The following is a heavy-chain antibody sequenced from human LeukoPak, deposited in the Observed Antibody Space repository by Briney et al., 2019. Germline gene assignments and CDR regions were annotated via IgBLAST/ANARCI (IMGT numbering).Heavy chain of an antibody. CDR2: VYYTGST. Sequence: PSETLSLTCAVSGGSISSGGYSWSWIRQSPAKGLEWIGYVYYTGSTNYNPSLKSRVTISVDTSKNQFSLKLSSVTAADTAVYYCASYTAGGGGLDYWGQGTLVTVSS. J-gene: IGHJ4*02. CDR3: ASYTAGGGGLDY. CDR1: GGSISSGGYS. V-gene: IGHV4-61*08. D-gene: IGHD5-18*01.